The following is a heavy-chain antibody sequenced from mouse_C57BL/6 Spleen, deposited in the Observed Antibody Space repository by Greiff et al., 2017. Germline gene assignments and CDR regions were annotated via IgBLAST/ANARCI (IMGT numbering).Heavy chain of an antibody. V-gene: IGHV1-85*01. CDR3: ARGDGSPWFAY. CDR2: IYPRDGST. J-gene: IGHJ3*01. D-gene: IGHD2-3*01. Sequence: QVQLKQSGPELVKPGASVKLSCKASGYTFTSYDINWVKQRPGQGLEWIGWIYPRDGSTKYNEKFKGKATLTVDTSSSTAYMELHSLTSEDSAVYFCARGDGSPWFAYGGQGTLVTVSA. CDR1: GYTFTSYD.